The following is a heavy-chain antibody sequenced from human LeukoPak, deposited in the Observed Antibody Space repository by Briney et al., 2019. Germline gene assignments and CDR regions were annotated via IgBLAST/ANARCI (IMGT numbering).Heavy chain of an antibody. D-gene: IGHD2-21*01. CDR3: ASSPYDPYYYYGMDV. CDR2: IGTAGDT. CDR1: GFTFSSYD. J-gene: IGHJ6*02. V-gene: IGHV3-13*01. Sequence: GGSLRLSCAASGFTFSSYDMHWVRQATGKGLEWVSAIGTAGDTYYPGSVKGRFTISRENAKNSLYLQMNSLRAGDTAVYYCASSPYDPYYYYGMDVWGQGTTVTVSS.